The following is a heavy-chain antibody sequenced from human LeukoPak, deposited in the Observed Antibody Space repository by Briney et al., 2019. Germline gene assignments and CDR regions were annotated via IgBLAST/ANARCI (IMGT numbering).Heavy chain of an antibody. V-gene: IGHV1-69*04. D-gene: IGHD3-10*01. CDR3: ASSGDYLYYFDY. CDR2: IIPILGIA. Sequence: SVKVSCKASGGTFSSYAISWVRQAPGQGLGWMGRIIPILGIANYAQKFQGRVTITADKSTSTAYMELSSLRSEDTAVYYCASSGDYLYYFDYWGQGTLVTVSS. J-gene: IGHJ4*02. CDR1: GGTFSSYA.